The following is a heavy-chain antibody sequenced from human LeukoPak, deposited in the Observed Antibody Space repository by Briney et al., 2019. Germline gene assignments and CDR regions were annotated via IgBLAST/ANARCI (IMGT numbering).Heavy chain of an antibody. D-gene: IGHD5-24*01. J-gene: IGHJ4*02. CDR1: GFTVSSNY. V-gene: IGHV3-53*01. CDR2: LYSGGNT. CDR3: ARDLIEPQDGWYFDY. Sequence: GGSLRLSCAASGFTVSSNYMSWVRQAPGKGLEWVSTLYSGGNTYYADSVKGRFTISRDDSRNTLYLQVNNLRVEDTAVYYCARDLIEPQDGWYFDYWGQGTLVTVSS.